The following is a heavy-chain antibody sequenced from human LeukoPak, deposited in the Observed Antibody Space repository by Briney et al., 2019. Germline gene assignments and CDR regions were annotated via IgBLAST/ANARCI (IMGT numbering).Heavy chain of an antibody. V-gene: IGHV3-7*01. CDR1: GFTFSSYW. D-gene: IGHD2-2*01. CDR3: ARDDCSSISCYHNWFDP. J-gene: IGHJ5*02. CDR2: IKQDGSEK. Sequence: GGSLRLSCAASGFTFSSYWMSWVRQAPGKELEWVANIKQDGSEKYYVDSVKGRFTISRDNAKNSLYLQMNSLRAEDTAVYYCARDDCSSISCYHNWFDPWGQGTLVTVSS.